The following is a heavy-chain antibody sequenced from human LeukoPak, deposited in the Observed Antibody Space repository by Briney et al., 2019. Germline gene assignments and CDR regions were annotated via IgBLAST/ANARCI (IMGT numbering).Heavy chain of an antibody. J-gene: IGHJ4*02. Sequence: GGSLRLFCAASGFTFSSYSMNWVRQAPGKGPEWISYISPSSDTIKYADSVRGRVTISRDNAKNSLYLQVNSLRAEDTAVYYCAKDGGFWSGYGPPYFDYWGQGNLVTVSS. CDR2: ISPSSDTI. V-gene: IGHV3-48*04. CDR1: GFTFSSYS. CDR3: AKDGGFWSGYGPPYFDY. D-gene: IGHD3-3*01.